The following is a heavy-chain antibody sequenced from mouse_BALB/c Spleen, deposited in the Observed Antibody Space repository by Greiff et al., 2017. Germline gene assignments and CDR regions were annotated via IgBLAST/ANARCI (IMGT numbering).Heavy chain of an antibody. J-gene: IGHJ3*01. CDR2: IDPSDSYT. Sequence: QVQLQQSGAELVKPGASVKLSCKASGYTFTSYWMHWVKQRPGQGLEWIGEIDPSDSYTNYNQKFKGKATLTVDKSSSTAYMQLSSLTSEDSAVYFCARHEEGYYGAYWGQGTLVTVSA. V-gene: IGHV1-69*02. CDR1: GYTFTSYW. D-gene: IGHD2-1*01. CDR3: ARHEEGYYGAY.